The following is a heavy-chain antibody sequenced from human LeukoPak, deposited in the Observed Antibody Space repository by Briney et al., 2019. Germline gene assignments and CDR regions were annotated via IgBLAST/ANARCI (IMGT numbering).Heavy chain of an antibody. CDR2: ISNSVSTT. CDR3: ARVTYGSGTYGAFDY. Sequence: PGGSLRLSCAASGFTFSSYEMNWVRQAPGKGLEWVSYISNSVSTTYYADSVKGRFTISRDNARNSLYLQMNSLRAEDTAVYYCARVTYGSGTYGAFDYWGQGTLVTVSS. D-gene: IGHD3-10*01. J-gene: IGHJ4*02. CDR1: GFTFSSYE. V-gene: IGHV3-48*03.